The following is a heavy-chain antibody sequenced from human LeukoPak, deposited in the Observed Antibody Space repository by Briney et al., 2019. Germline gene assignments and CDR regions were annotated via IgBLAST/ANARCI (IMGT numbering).Heavy chain of an antibody. D-gene: IGHD3-3*01. V-gene: IGHV3-23*01. Sequence: GGSLRLSCAASGFTLSSYAMSWVRQAPGKGLEWVSAISGSGGSTYYADSVKGRFTISRDNSKNTLYLQMNSLRAEDTAVYYCAKEPYYDFWSGYYRVDYWGQGTLVTVSS. CDR3: AKEPYYDFWSGYYRVDY. J-gene: IGHJ4*02. CDR2: ISGSGGST. CDR1: GFTLSSYA.